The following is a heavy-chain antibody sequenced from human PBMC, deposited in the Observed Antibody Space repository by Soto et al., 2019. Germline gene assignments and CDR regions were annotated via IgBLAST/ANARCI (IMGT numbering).Heavy chain of an antibody. D-gene: IGHD6-13*01. J-gene: IGHJ5*02. V-gene: IGHV1-69*13. CDR3: ATFSLVLAWFGA. CDR1: GGTFSSYA. CDR2: IIPIFGTA. Sequence: ASVKVSCKASGGTFSSYAISWVRQAPGQGLEWMGGIIPIFGTANYAQKFQGRVTITADESTSTAYMELSSLRSEDTAVYYCATFSLVLAWFGAWGQGTLVTVAS.